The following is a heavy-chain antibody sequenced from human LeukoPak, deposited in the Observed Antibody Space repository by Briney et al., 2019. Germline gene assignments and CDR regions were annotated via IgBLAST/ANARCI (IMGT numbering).Heavy chain of an antibody. J-gene: IGHJ3*02. CDR2: ISGSGGST. D-gene: IGHD7-27*01. CDR3: AKDHWGHGAFDI. V-gene: IGHV3-23*01. Sequence: GGSLRLSFAASGFTFSSYAMSWVRQAPGKGLEWVSAISGSGGSTYYADSVKGRFTISRDNSKNTLYLQMNSLRAEDTAVYYCAKDHWGHGAFDIWGQGTMVTVSS. CDR1: GFTFSSYA.